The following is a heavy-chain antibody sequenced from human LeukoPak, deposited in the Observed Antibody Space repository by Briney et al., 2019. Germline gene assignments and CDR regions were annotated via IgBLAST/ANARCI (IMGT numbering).Heavy chain of an antibody. CDR3: AKASYVVYYGMDV. V-gene: IGHV3-23*01. J-gene: IGHJ6*02. D-gene: IGHD2-21*01. CDR1: GFTLSTYA. Sequence: PGRSLRLSCAASGFTLSTYAMTWVRQAPGKGLEWVSTVSGSDGSTYYADSVKGRFTISRDNSKNTLLLQMNSLRVEDTAIYYCAKASYVVYYGMDVWGQGTTVTVSS. CDR2: VSGSDGST.